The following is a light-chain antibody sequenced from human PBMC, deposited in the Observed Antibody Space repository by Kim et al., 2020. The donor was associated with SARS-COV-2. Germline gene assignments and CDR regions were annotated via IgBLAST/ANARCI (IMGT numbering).Light chain of an antibody. CDR3: QQSYSAPWT. CDR1: QSISSY. CDR2: DAS. V-gene: IGKV1-39*01. Sequence: DIQMTQSPSSLSASVGDRVTITCRASQSISSYLNWYQQKPGKAPKFLIYDASSLQTGVPSRFSGSGSGTDFTLTISSLQPEDFASYHCQQSYSAPWTFGQGTKVDIK. J-gene: IGKJ1*01.